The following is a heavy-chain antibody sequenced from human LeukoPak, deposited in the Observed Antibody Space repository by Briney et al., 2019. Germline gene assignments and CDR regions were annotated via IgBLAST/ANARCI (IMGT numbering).Heavy chain of an antibody. CDR1: GYTFTNYW. CDR2: IYPGDSDT. J-gene: IGHJ4*02. CDR3: ARPAGYGDYNFDY. D-gene: IGHD4-17*01. V-gene: IGHV5-51*01. Sequence: GESLKISCKGSGYTFTNYWIGWVRQMPGKGLEWMGIIYPGDSDTKYSPSFQGQVTISADKSISTAYLQWSSLKASDTAMYYCARPAGYGDYNFDYWGQGTLVTVSS.